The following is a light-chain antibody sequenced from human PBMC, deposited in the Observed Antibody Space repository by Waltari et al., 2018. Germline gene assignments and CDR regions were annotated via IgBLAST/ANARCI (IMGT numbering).Light chain of an antibody. CDR1: SSDVGGYNY. J-gene: IGLJ1*01. CDR2: DVS. V-gene: IGLV2-14*03. Sequence: QSALTQPASVSGSPGQSITISCTGTSSDVGGYNYVSWYQQHPGKAPKLMIYDVSNRPSGVFMRFSGSKSGNTASLTISGLQAEDEADYYCSSYTSSSPLYVFGTGTKVTVL. CDR3: SSYTSSSPLYV.